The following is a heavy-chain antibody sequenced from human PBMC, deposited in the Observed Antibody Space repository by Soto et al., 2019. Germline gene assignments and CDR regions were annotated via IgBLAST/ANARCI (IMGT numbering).Heavy chain of an antibody. D-gene: IGHD2-2*01. CDR1: GGSISSYY. CDR3: AGAMLRLRFDS. CDR2: IYYSGST. J-gene: IGHJ4*02. V-gene: IGHV4-59*01. Sequence: PSETLSLTCTVSGGSISSYYWSWIRQPPGKGLEWIGYIYYSGSTNYNPSLKSRVTISVDTSKNQFSLKLSSVTAAEPAVYYGAGAMLRLRFDSWGQGTPVTVSS.